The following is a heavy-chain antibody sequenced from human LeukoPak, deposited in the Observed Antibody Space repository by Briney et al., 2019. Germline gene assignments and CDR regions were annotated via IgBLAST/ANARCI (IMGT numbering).Heavy chain of an antibody. Sequence: PGGSLRLSCAASGFMVSSNYMNWVRQAPGKGPEWVSVIYSGGSTYYADSVKGRFTISRDNSKNTVYLQMNSLRAEDTAVYYCARDSDTETGWYYYGMDVWGQGTTVTVSS. CDR3: ARDSDTETGWYYYGMDV. CDR1: GFMVSSNY. CDR2: IYSGGST. J-gene: IGHJ6*02. V-gene: IGHV3-53*01. D-gene: IGHD2-8*02.